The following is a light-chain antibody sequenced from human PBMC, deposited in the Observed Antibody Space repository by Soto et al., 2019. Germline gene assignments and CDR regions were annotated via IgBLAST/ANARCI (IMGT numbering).Light chain of an antibody. Sequence: DIQMTQSPSSLSASVGDRVTITCRASQAISSYLNWYQQKPGKAPNLLIYSASYLQSGVPSRFSGSGSGTDFTLSISSLQPEYFAAYYCQQDYSTPWTFGQATKVGIK. V-gene: IGKV1-39*01. CDR2: SAS. CDR3: QQDYSTPWT. J-gene: IGKJ1*01. CDR1: QAISSY.